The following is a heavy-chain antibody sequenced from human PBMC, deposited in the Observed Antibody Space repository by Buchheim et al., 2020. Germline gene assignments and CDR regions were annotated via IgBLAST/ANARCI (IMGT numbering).Heavy chain of an antibody. Sequence: EVQLVESGGGLVQPGGSLRLSCAASGFTFSSYWMSWVRQAPGKGLEWVANIKQDGSEKYYVDSVKGRFTISRDNAKNSLYLQMNSLRAEDTAVYYCARDRIRDYLLDVDYYYGMDVWGQGTT. V-gene: IGHV3-7*01. CDR1: GFTFSSYW. J-gene: IGHJ6*02. D-gene: IGHD2-15*01. CDR3: ARDRIRDYLLDVDYYYGMDV. CDR2: IKQDGSEK.